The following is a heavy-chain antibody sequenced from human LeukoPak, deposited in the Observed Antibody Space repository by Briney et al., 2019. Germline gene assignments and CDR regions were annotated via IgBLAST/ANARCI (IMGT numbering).Heavy chain of an antibody. D-gene: IGHD6-19*01. CDR3: AKERPVAGRPLFDY. Sequence: ASVKVSCKASGYTFTSYDINWVRQATGQGLEWMGWMNPNSGNTGYAQKFQGRVTMTRNTSISTAYMELSSLRSEDTAVYYCAKERPVAGRPLFDYWGQGTLVTVSS. V-gene: IGHV1-8*01. CDR1: GYTFTSYD. J-gene: IGHJ4*02. CDR2: MNPNSGNT.